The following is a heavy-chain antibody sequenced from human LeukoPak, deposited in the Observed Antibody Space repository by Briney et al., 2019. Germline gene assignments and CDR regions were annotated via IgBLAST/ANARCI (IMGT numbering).Heavy chain of an antibody. V-gene: IGHV3-23*01. CDR3: ARDPGLWNWYFDL. CDR2: ISASGGST. Sequence: GGSLRLSCAASGFTFSSYAMSWVRQTPGKGLEWVSGISASGGSTYYADSVKGRFTISRDNSKNTLYLQMNSLRAEDTAVYYCARDPGLWNWYFDLWGRGTLVTVSS. D-gene: IGHD1-1*01. J-gene: IGHJ2*01. CDR1: GFTFSSYA.